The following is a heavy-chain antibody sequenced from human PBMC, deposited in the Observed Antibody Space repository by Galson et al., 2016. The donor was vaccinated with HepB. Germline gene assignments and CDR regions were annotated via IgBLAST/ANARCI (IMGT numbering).Heavy chain of an antibody. Sequence: SLRLSCAASGFTFSNYLIHWVRQAPGKGLEWVAVISDDGRNKYNADSVKGRFTISRDNAKNTLYLQMNSLRAEDTAVYYCARAPRRGGYPIPYYFDYWGQGTLVTVSS. CDR2: ISDDGRNK. J-gene: IGHJ4*02. D-gene: IGHD2-15*01. V-gene: IGHV3-30*04. CDR1: GFTFSNYL. CDR3: ARAPRRGGYPIPYYFDY.